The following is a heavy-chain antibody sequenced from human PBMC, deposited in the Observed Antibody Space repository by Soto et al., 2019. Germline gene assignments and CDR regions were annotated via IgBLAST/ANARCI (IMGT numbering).Heavy chain of an antibody. J-gene: IGHJ4*02. Sequence: SCAASGFTFSSYWMSWVRQAPGKGLEWVSGISWNSGSIGYAGSVKGRFTISRDNAKNSLYLQMNSLRAEDTALYYCAKTDGSGSYYHPPFDYWGQGTLVTVSS. CDR2: ISWNSGSI. CDR1: GFTFSSYW. CDR3: AKTDGSGSYYHPPFDY. D-gene: IGHD3-10*01. V-gene: IGHV3-9*01.